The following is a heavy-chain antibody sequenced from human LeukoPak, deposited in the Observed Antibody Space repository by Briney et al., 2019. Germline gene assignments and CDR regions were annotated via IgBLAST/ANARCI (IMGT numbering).Heavy chain of an antibody. CDR1: GFAFSSYA. J-gene: IGHJ5*01. CDR3: TKESDYSNAAPEWFFYS. Sequence: GGALKLSCVASGFAFSSYAMSWVRQAPGKGLEWVSGVSGSSHTRDEDSVEGRFAISRDNSRNTLYLQMHSVRADETAVYYCTKESDYSNAAPEWFFYSWGQGTLVTVSS. V-gene: IGHV3-23*01. D-gene: IGHD3-3*01. CDR2: VSGSSHT.